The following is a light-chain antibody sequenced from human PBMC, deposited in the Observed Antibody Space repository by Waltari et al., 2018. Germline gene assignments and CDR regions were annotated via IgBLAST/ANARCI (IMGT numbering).Light chain of an antibody. V-gene: IGKV1-9*01. Sequence: IQLTQSPSSLSASVGDRVTIPCRASQGISSNLAWYQQKPGKAPELLIFAASTLQSGVPSRFSGSGSGTDFTLTISSLQPEDFATYYCQQLSIYPYTFGQGTKLEIE. J-gene: IGKJ2*01. CDR3: QQLSIYPYT. CDR2: AAS. CDR1: QGISSN.